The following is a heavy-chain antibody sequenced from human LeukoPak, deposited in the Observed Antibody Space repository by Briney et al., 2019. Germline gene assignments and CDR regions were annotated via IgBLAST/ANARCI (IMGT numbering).Heavy chain of an antibody. CDR3: ARYAKWELTGGYYFDY. CDR1: GGSFSGYY. CDR2: INHSGST. Sequence: SETLSLTCAVYGGSFSGYYWSWIRQPPGKGLEWIGEINHSGSTNYNPSLKSRVTISVDTSKNQFSLKLSSVTAADTAVYYCARYAKWELTGGYYFDYWGQGTLVTVSS. J-gene: IGHJ4*02. D-gene: IGHD1-26*01. V-gene: IGHV4-34*01.